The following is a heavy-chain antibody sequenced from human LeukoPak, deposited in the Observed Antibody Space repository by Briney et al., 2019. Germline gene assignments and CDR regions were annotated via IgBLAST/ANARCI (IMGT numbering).Heavy chain of an antibody. CDR1: GYSISSGYY. CDR3: ARVEGRRGAAFDI. D-gene: IGHD2-15*01. J-gene: IGHJ3*02. CDR2: IYHSGDT. Sequence: PSETLSLTCTVSGYSISSGYYWGWIRQPPGKGLEWIGSIYHSGDTNYNPSVKSRVTISVDKSRNQFSLKLNSVTAADTAVYFCARVEGRRGAAFDIWGQGTVVTVSS. V-gene: IGHV4-38-2*02.